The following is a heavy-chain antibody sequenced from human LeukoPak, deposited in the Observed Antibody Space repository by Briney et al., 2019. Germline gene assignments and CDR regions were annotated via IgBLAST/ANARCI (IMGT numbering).Heavy chain of an antibody. CDR3: ARVHTSHYGDYKGDAFDI. Sequence: KISCKGSGYGFTSYWIGWVRQMPGKGLEWMGGIIPIFGTANYAQKFQGRVTITADKSTSTAYMELSSLRSEDTAVYYCARVHTSHYGDYKGDAFDIWGQGTMVTVSS. CDR2: IIPIFGTA. CDR1: GYGFTSYW. D-gene: IGHD4-17*01. V-gene: IGHV1-69*06. J-gene: IGHJ3*02.